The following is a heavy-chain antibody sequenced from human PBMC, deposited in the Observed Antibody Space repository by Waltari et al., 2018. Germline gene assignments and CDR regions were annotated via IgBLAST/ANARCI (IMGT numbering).Heavy chain of an antibody. CDR2: IFYSGAT. CDR3: ARHWGLGGDWN. J-gene: IGHJ4*02. V-gene: IGHV4-59*08. CDR1: GGPITPYY. Sequence: QVQLQESGPGLVRPSETLSLTCSISGGPITPYYWAWLRQPPGKGLEWIGYIFYSGATNYSPSLTSRVTISADTWKNQVSLKVRSVTAADTAVYYCARHWGLGGDWNWGQGTLVTVS. D-gene: IGHD2-21*01.